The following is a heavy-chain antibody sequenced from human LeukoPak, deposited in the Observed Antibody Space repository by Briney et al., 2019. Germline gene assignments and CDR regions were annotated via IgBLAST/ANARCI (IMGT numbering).Heavy chain of an antibody. CDR2: IYYSGST. V-gene: IGHV4-59*01. Sequence: SSETLSLTCTVSGGSISSYYWSWIRQPPGKGLEWIGYIYYSGSTNYNPSLKSRVTTSVDTSKNQFSLKLSSVTAADTAVYYCARGVPYDFWSGYYAGFDYWGQGTLVTVSS. J-gene: IGHJ4*02. D-gene: IGHD3-3*01. CDR3: ARGVPYDFWSGYYAGFDY. CDR1: GGSISSYY.